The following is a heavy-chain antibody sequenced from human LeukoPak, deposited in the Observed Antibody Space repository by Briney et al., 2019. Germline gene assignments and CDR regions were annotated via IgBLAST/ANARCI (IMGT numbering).Heavy chain of an antibody. CDR3: ASFPPYMVRNDAFDI. D-gene: IGHD3-10*01. CDR2: ISGSGGST. Sequence: GGSLRLSCAASGFTFSSYAMSWVRQAPGKGLEWVSAISGSGGSTYYADSVKGRFTISRDNSKNTLYLQMNSLRVEDTAVYYCASFPPYMVRNDAFDIWGQGTMVTVSS. V-gene: IGHV3-23*01. J-gene: IGHJ3*02. CDR1: GFTFSSYA.